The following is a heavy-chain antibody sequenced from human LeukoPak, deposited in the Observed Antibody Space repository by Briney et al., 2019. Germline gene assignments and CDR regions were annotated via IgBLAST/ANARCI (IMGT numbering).Heavy chain of an antibody. J-gene: IGHJ2*01. CDR3: ASLTVTTYPPSNWYFDL. D-gene: IGHD4-17*01. CDR2: IIPILGIA. CDR1: GGTFSSYA. V-gene: IGHV1-69*04. Sequence: ASVKVSCKASGGTFSSYAISWVRQAPGQGLEWMGRIIPILGIANYAQKFQGRVTITADKSTSTAYMELSSLRSEDTAVYYCASLTVTTYPPSNWYFDLWGRGTLVTVSS.